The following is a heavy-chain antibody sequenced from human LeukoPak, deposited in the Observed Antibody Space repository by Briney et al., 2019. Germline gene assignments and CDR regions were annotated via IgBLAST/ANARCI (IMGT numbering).Heavy chain of an antibody. V-gene: IGHV1-18*01. CDR1: GYTFTSYG. J-gene: IGHJ6*03. CDR2: ISAYSGNT. CDR3: ARMAKPLLDYYYYYYMDV. D-gene: IGHD5-24*01. Sequence: ASVKVSCKASGYTFTSYGISWMRQAPGQGLEWMGWISAYSGNTNYAQKFQGRVTMTTDTSTSTAYMELRSLRSDDTAVYYCARMAKPLLDYYYYYYMDVWGKGTTVTVSS.